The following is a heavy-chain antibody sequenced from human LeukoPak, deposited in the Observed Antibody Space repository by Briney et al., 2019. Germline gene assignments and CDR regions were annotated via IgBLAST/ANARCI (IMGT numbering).Heavy chain of an antibody. D-gene: IGHD6-13*01. CDR2: LYSGGNT. Sequence: GGSLRLSCAVSGFTVSSNYMTWVRQAPGKGLEWVSILYSGGNTYYADSVKGRFTISRDNSKNTLYLQMNSLRAEDTAVYYCANNIAAAGTDYWGQGTLATVSS. CDR1: GFTVSSNY. CDR3: ANNIAAAGTDY. J-gene: IGHJ4*02. V-gene: IGHV3-53*01.